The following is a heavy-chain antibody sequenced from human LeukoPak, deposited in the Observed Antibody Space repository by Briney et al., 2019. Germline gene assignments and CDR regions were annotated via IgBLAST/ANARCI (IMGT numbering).Heavy chain of an antibody. CDR3: ARGDCSSTSCYAIFYYYGMDV. J-gene: IGHJ6*02. CDR1: GGSISSYY. Sequence: SETLSLTCTVSGGSISSYYWSWIRQPPGEGLEWIGYIYYSGTTNYNPSLKSRVTISVDTSKNQFSLKLSSVTAADAAVYYCARGDCSSTSCYAIFYYYGMDVWGQGTTVTVSS. D-gene: IGHD2-2*01. V-gene: IGHV4-59*01. CDR2: IYYSGTT.